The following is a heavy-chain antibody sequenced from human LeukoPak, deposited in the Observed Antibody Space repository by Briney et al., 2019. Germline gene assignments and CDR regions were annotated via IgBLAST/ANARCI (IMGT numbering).Heavy chain of an antibody. CDR1: GYTFTGYY. Sequence: ASVKVSCKASGYTFTGYYMHWVRQAPGQGLEWMGWINPNSGGTNYAQKFEGRVTMTRDTSISTAYMALSSLRSEDTAVYYCATYSSPWYPRFEYFQHWGQGTLVTVSS. J-gene: IGHJ1*01. CDR3: ATYSSPWYPRFEYFQH. D-gene: IGHD6-13*01. V-gene: IGHV1-2*02. CDR2: INPNSGGT.